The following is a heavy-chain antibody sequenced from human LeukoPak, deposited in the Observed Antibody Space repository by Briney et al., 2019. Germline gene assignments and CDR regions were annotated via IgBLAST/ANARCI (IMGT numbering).Heavy chain of an antibody. Sequence: PAETLSPTCTVSGGSISRYYWSWIRQPPGKGLEWIGYIYYIGSTNYNPSLKSRVTISVDTSKNQFSLKLSSVTAADTAVYYCARVSYDSSGYYYVGSYYYGMDVWGQGTTVTVSS. CDR2: IYYIGST. J-gene: IGHJ6*02. CDR3: ARVSYDSSGYYYVGSYYYGMDV. CDR1: GGSISRYY. V-gene: IGHV4-59*01. D-gene: IGHD3-22*01.